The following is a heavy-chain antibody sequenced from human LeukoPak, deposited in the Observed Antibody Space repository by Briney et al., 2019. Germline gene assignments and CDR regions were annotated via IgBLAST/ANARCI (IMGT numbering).Heavy chain of an antibody. CDR3: AKVAKYYYGSETYYFFEH. D-gene: IGHD3-10*01. V-gene: IGHV3-7*01. J-gene: IGHJ4*02. CDR1: AFTFSRYV. Sequence: PGGTLRLSCAASAFTFSRYVMIWVRQAPGKGLEWVANIKQDGTEKYYVDSVKGRFTISRDNAKNSLYLQMNSLRVEDTAVYYCAKVAKYYYGSETYYFFEHWGQGTPVTASS. CDR2: IKQDGTEK.